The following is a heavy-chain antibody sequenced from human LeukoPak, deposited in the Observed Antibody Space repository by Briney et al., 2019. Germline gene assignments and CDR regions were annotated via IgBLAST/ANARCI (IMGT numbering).Heavy chain of an antibody. D-gene: IGHD3-10*01. V-gene: IGHV1-69*04. Sequence: SVNVSCNASAATFSSNAISWVRQGPAPGIERKGRIIPILGIANYAQKFQGRVTITADKSTSTAYMELSSLRSEDTAVYYCARDTMVRGANLDYWGQGTLVTVPS. CDR2: IIPILGIA. CDR1: AATFSSNA. CDR3: ARDTMVRGANLDY. J-gene: IGHJ4*02.